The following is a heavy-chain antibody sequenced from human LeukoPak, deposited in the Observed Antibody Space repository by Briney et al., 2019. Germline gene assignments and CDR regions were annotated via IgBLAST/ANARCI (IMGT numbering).Heavy chain of an antibody. V-gene: IGHV5-51*01. CDR2: IYPGDSDT. CDR3: ARRVLYGSGSLTSNWFDP. Sequence: PGESLKISCKGSGYSFTSYWIGWVRQMPGKGLEWMGIIYPGDSDTRYSPSFQGQVTISADKSISTAYLQWSSLKASDTAMYYCARRVLYGSGSLTSNWFDPWGQGTLVTVSS. J-gene: IGHJ5*02. D-gene: IGHD3-10*01. CDR1: GYSFTSYW.